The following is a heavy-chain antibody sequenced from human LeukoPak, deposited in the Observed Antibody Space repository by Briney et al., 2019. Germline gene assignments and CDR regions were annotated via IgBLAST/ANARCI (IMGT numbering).Heavy chain of an antibody. CDR1: GYNFISYY. Sequence: ASVKVSCKASGYNFISYYMHWVRQAPGQGLEWMGIINPSGGSTSYAQKFQDRVTMTRDTSTSTVYMELSSLKSEDTAVYYCARRANAISGVGYYMDVWGRGTTVTVSS. D-gene: IGHD3-3*01. CDR3: ARRANAISGVGYYMDV. CDR2: INPSGGST. V-gene: IGHV1-46*01. J-gene: IGHJ6*03.